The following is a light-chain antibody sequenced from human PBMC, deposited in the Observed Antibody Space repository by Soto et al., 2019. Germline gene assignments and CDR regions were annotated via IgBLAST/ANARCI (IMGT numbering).Light chain of an antibody. V-gene: IGKV3-15*01. Sequence: EVVMTKSPVTLYVSPGDRATLSCRASQSVDTNVAWYQQKPGQAPRLLVHGASMRAAGVPARFTGSVSGTNFPVTIGGLQSGDFAVYYCKQYYTWPPYTFGQGKKLQIE. CDR1: QSVDTN. J-gene: IGKJ2*01. CDR2: GAS. CDR3: KQYYTWPPYT.